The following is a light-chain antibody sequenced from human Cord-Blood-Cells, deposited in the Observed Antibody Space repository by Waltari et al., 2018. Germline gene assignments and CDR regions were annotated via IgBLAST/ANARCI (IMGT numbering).Light chain of an antibody. V-gene: IGKV2-30*02. CDR3: MQGTHWPT. CDR2: KVS. Sequence: DVVMTQSPLSLPVTLGQPASISCRSSQSLVHSDGNTYLNWFQQWPGQSPRRLIYKVSNRDSGVPDRFSGSGSGTDFTLKISRVEAEDVGVYYCMQGTHWPTFGQGTKVEIK. CDR1: QSLVHSDGNTY. J-gene: IGKJ1*01.